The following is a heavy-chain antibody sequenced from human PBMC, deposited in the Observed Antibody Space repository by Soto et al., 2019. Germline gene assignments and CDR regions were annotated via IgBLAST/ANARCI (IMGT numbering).Heavy chain of an antibody. J-gene: IGHJ5*02. D-gene: IGHD2-15*01. V-gene: IGHV3-30-3*01. CDR2: ISYDGSNK. Sequence: QVQLVESGGGVVQPGRSLRLSCAASGFTFSSYAMHWVRQAPGKGLEWVAVISYDGSNKYYADSVKGRFTISRDNSKNTLYLQMNSLRAEDTAVYYCAGEGYCSGGSCYVPWGQGTLVTVSS. CDR1: GFTFSSYA. CDR3: AGEGYCSGGSCYVP.